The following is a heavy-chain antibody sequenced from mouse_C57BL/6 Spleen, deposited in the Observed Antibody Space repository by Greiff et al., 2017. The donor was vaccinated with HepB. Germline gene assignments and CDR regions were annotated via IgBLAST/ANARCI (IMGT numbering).Heavy chain of an antibody. D-gene: IGHD1-2*01. CDR3: AINLITTGAEFAY. Sequence: VQLKESGPVLVKPGASVKMPCKASGYTFTDYYMNWVKQSHGKSLEWIGVINPYNGGTSYNQKFKGKATLTVDKSSSTAYMELNILTSEDSAVYYCAINLITTGAEFAYWGQGTLVTVSA. CDR1: GYTFTDYY. J-gene: IGHJ3*01. CDR2: INPYNGGT. V-gene: IGHV1-19*01.